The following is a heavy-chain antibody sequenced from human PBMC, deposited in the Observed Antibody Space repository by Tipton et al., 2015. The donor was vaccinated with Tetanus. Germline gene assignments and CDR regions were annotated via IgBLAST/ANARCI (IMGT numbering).Heavy chain of an antibody. V-gene: IGHV4-59*08. D-gene: IGHD5-12*01. CDR2: ISHRGST. Sequence: GLVKPSETLSLTCAVYGGSFSGYYWSWIRQPPGEGLEWIGYISHRGSTFYNPSLKERVNILVDRSKNHFSLRLSSVTAADTSVYYCVRHVSGMFSGFDSNFWGQGTLVAVSS. J-gene: IGHJ4*02. CDR3: VRHVSGMFSGFDSNF. CDR1: GGSFSGYY.